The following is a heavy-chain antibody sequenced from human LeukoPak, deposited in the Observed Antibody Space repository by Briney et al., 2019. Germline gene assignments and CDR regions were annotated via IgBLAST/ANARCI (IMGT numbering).Heavy chain of an antibody. CDR2: IKEDGSVK. D-gene: IGHD6-6*01. J-gene: IGHJ4*02. V-gene: IGHV3-7*01. CDR1: GCTFSRHW. Sequence: GGSLRLSCADSGCTFSRHWMDWVRQAPGKGLEWVANIKEDGSVKNYVDSVKGRFTISRDNAKNSLYLQMNSLRAEDTAVYYCMAESSSPWEGYWGQGTLVTVSS. CDR3: MAESSSPWEGY.